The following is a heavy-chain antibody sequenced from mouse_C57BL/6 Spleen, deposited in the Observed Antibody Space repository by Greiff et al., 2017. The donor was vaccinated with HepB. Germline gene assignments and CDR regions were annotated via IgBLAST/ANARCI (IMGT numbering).Heavy chain of an antibody. V-gene: IGHV1-22*01. D-gene: IGHD2-1*01. CDR3: AREGNYVFFYAMDY. CDR1: GYTFTDYN. J-gene: IGHJ4*01. CDR2: INPNNGGT. Sequence: EVQLQQSGPELVKPGASVKMSCKASGYTFTDYNMHWVKQSHGKSLEWIGYINPNNGGTSYNQKFKGKATLTVNKSSSTAYMELRSLTSEDSAVYYCAREGNYVFFYAMDYWGQGTSVTVSS.